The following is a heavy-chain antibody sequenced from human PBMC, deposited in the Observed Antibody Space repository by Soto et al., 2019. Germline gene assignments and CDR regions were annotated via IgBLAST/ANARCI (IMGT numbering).Heavy chain of an antibody. CDR1: GGSISSSSYY. CDR2: IYYSGST. D-gene: IGHD3-22*01. CDR3: ARRGSYYDSFGYYYFDY. Sequence: SETLSLTCTVSGGSISSSSYYWGWIRQPPGEGLEWIGSIYYSGSTNYNPSLKSRVTISVDTSKNQFSLKLSSVTAADTAVYYCARRGSYYDSFGYYYFDYWGQGTLVTVSS. V-gene: IGHV4-39*01. J-gene: IGHJ4*02.